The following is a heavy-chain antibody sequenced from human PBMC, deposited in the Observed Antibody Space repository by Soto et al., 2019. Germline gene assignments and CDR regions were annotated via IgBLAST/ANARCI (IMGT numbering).Heavy chain of an antibody. CDR3: AKGVTYSSSRGPYFDY. Sequence: GGSLRLSCAASGFTFSSYAMSWVRQAPGKGLEWVSAISGSGGSTYYADSVKGRFTISRDNSKNTLYLQMNSLRAEDTAVYYCAKGVTYSSSRGPYFDYWGQGTLVTVSS. V-gene: IGHV3-23*01. J-gene: IGHJ4*02. CDR1: GFTFSSYA. CDR2: ISGSGGST. D-gene: IGHD6-13*01.